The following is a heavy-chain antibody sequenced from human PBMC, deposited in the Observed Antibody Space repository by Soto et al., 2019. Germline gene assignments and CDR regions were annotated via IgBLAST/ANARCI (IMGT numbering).Heavy chain of an antibody. CDR1: GGSFSGYY. J-gene: IGHJ4*02. CDR2: INHSGST. CDR3: ARGGLLWFGELYDFDY. V-gene: IGHV4-34*01. D-gene: IGHD3-10*01. Sequence: SETLSLTCAVYGGSFSGYYWSWIRQPPGKGLEWIGEINHSGSTNYNPSLKSRVTISVDTSKNQFSLKLSSVTAADTAVYYCARGGLLWFGELYDFDYWGQGTLVTV.